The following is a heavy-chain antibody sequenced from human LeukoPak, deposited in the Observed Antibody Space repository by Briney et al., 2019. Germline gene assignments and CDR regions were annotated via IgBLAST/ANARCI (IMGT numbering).Heavy chain of an antibody. D-gene: IGHD3-10*01. Sequence: PGGSLRLSCLASGXXFSNYAMSWVXXAPGXGLEWVSAVSGSGGSTYYADPVKGRFTISRDNSKTTLYLQMNSLRAEETAVYYCAXXSGXHYYGSGFDYWGQGTLVTVSS. CDR3: AXXSGXHYYGSGFDY. CDR1: GXXFSNYA. V-gene: IGHV3-23*01. J-gene: IGHJ4*02. CDR2: VSGSGGST.